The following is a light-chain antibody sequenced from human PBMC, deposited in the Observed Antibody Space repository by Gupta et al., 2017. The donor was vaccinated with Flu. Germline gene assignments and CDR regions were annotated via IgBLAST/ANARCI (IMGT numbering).Light chain of an antibody. V-gene: IGLV3-1*01. J-gene: IGLJ3*02. Sequence: SPGQTASISCSGDRLGDRYASWYQQRPGQSPVLVIFRDNKRPSGIPERFSGSNSGNTATLTISGTQAMDEAYYYCQAWDSASLVFGGGTTLTVL. CDR2: RDN. CDR1: RLGDRY. CDR3: QAWDSASLV.